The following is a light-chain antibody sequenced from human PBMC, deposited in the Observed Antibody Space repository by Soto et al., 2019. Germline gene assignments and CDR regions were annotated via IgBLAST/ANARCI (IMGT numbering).Light chain of an antibody. CDR3: NSYTRSTKYV. CDR1: SSDVGAYDY. Sequence: QSVLTQLDSASGSTGQSVTVSCTGTSSDVGAYDYVSWYQHHPGKAPKLIIYEVTNRPSGVSNRFSGSKSGNTASLTISGLQAEDEADYYCNSYTRSTKYVFGTGTKVTVL. CDR2: EVT. J-gene: IGLJ1*01. V-gene: IGLV2-14*01.